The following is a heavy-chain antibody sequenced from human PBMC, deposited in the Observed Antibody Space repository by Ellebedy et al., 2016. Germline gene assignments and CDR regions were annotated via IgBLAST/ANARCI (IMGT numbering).Heavy chain of an antibody. CDR1: GYTFTSYY. CDR2: INPSGGST. CDR3: ARGYCTNGVCSWFNP. D-gene: IGHD2-8*01. Sequence: ASVKVSCXASGYTFTSYYMHWVRQAPGQGLEWMGIINPSGGSTSYAQKFQGRVTMTRDTSTSTVYMELSSLRSEDTAVYYCARGYCTNGVCSWFNPWGQGTLVTVSS. J-gene: IGHJ5*02. V-gene: IGHV1-46*01.